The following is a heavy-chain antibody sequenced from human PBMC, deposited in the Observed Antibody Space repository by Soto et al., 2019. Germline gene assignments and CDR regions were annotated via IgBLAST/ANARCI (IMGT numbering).Heavy chain of an antibody. Sequence: ASVKVSCKASGGTFSSYAISWVRQAPGQGLEWMGGIIPIFGTANYAQKFQGRVTITADESTSTAYMELSSLRSEDTAVYYCAWAHLYCSGGSCYPRNFDYWGQGTLVTVSS. V-gene: IGHV1-69*13. CDR2: IIPIFGTA. J-gene: IGHJ4*02. CDR3: AWAHLYCSGGSCYPRNFDY. CDR1: GGTFSSYA. D-gene: IGHD2-15*01.